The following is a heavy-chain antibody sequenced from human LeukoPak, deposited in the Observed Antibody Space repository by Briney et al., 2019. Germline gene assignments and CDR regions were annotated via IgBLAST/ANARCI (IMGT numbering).Heavy chain of an antibody. CDR2: IIPIFGTA. V-gene: IGHV1-69*05. D-gene: IGHD3-16*02. Sequence: SVKVSCKASGGTFSSYAISWVRQAPGQGLEWMGGIIPIFGTANYAQKLQGRVTITTDKSTSTAYMELSGLRSEDTAVYYCAREKAGLRLGELSPYYYYYMDVWGKGTTVTVSS. CDR1: GGTFSSYA. J-gene: IGHJ6*03. CDR3: AREKAGLRLGELSPYYYYYMDV.